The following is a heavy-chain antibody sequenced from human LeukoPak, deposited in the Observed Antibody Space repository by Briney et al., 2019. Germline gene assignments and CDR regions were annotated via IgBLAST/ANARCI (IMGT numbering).Heavy chain of an antibody. V-gene: IGHV5-51*01. CDR2: IYPGDSDS. CDR1: GYSFTSYW. J-gene: IGHJ4*02. D-gene: IGHD5-24*01. CDR3: ARLIDAYPDY. Sequence: GESLKISCKGSGYSFTSYWIGGGRQMPGEGLEWRGIIYPGDSDSRYSPYFQGQVTTSDDKSISTAYPQWNSLKASDTAMYYCARLIDAYPDYWGQGTLITVSS.